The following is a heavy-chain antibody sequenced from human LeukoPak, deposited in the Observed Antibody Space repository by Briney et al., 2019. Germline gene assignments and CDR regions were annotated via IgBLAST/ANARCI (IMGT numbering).Heavy chain of an antibody. J-gene: IGHJ6*02. CDR3: AREGFTIFGVVIDYYYGIDV. CDR2: IIPIFGIA. V-gene: IGHV1-69*04. D-gene: IGHD3-3*01. Sequence: GASVKVSCKASGGTFSSYAISWVRQAPGQGLEWMGRIIPIFGIANYAQKFQGRVTITADKSTSTAYMELSSLRSEDTAVYYCAREGFTIFGVVIDYYYGIDVWGQGTTVTVSS. CDR1: GGTFSSYA.